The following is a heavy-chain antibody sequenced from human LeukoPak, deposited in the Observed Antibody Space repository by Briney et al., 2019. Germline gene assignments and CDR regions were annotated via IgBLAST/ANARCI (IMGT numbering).Heavy chain of an antibody. CDR2: ISWNSGSI. CDR3: AKGYCSSTSCSAFDY. J-gene: IGHJ4*02. Sequence: GGALRLCCAASGFTFDDYAMPWVRQAPGKGLEWVSGISWNSGSIGYADSVKGRVTISRDNAKNSLYLQMNSLRAEDTALYYCAKGYCSSTSCSAFDYWGQGTLVTVSS. V-gene: IGHV3-9*01. CDR1: GFTFDDYA. D-gene: IGHD2-2*01.